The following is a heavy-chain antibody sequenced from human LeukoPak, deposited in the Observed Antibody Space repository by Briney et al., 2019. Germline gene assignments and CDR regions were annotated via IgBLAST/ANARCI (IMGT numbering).Heavy chain of an antibody. CDR1: GFTFSSYS. V-gene: IGHV3-21*01. CDR2: ISSSSSYI. J-gene: IGHJ4*02. CDR3: ASLAWEPLTTVDN. Sequence: PGGSLRLSCAASGFTFSSYSMNWVRQAPGKGLEWVSSISSSSSYIYYADSVKGRFTISRDNAKNSLYLQMNSLRAEDTAVYYCASLAWEPLTTVDNWCQGTLVTVSS. D-gene: IGHD1-14*01.